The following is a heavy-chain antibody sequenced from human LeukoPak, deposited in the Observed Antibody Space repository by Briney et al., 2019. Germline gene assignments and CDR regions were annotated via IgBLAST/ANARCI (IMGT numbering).Heavy chain of an antibody. CDR1: GFTFSSYG. CDR3: AKESGYSYGPYYYYYMDV. V-gene: IGHV3-33*06. J-gene: IGHJ6*03. D-gene: IGHD5-18*01. CDR2: IWYDGSNK. Sequence: GGSLRLSCAASGFTFSSYGMHWVRQAPGKGLEWVAVIWYDGSNKYYADSVKGRFTISRDNSKNTLYLQMNSLKAEDTAVYYCAKESGYSYGPYYYYYMDVWGKGTTVTVSS.